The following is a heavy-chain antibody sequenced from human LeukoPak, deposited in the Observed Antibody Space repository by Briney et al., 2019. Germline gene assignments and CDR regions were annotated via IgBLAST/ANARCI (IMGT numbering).Heavy chain of an antibody. CDR1: GFTFTSSA. CDR3: AADSGWGYYDSSGYSFDY. CDR2: IVVGSGNT. Sequence: ASVKVSCKASGFTFTSSAMQWVRQARGQRLEGIGCIVVGSGNTNYAQKFQERVLITRDMSTSTAYMELSSLRSEDMAVYYCAADSGWGYYDSSGYSFDYWGQGTLVTVSS. J-gene: IGHJ4*02. D-gene: IGHD3-22*01. V-gene: IGHV1-58*02.